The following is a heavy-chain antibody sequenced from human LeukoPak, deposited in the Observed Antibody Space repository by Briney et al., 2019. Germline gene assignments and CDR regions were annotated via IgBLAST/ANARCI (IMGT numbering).Heavy chain of an antibody. Sequence: GGSLRLSCLAPGFTFRIYEMSWVRQAPGKGLEWISYISSGGSTIEYADSVKGRFTVSRDNAKSSLYLQMNSLRFDDTAIYYYARDRSRDYVVDYWGQGTLVTVSS. CDR1: GFTFRIYE. J-gene: IGHJ4*02. CDR3: ARDRSRDYVVDY. V-gene: IGHV3-48*03. CDR2: ISSGGSTI. D-gene: IGHD4-17*01.